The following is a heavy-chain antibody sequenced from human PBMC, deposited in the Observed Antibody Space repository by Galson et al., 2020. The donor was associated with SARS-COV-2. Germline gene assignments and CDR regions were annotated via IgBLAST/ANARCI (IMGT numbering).Heavy chain of an antibody. CDR1: GYSISSSFY. V-gene: IGHV4-38-2*01. J-gene: IGHJ4*02. D-gene: IGHD5-12*01. Sequence: SETLSLTCDVSGYSISSSFYWGWIRQSPGKGLEWIGSIYYTGTTSYSPSLKSRVTISQDTSKNRFSLNLSSVTAADTAIYYCVRVRGFRAYGLGAFYFDYWGQGTLVTVSS. CDR2: IYYTGTT. CDR3: VRVRGFRAYGLGAFYFDY.